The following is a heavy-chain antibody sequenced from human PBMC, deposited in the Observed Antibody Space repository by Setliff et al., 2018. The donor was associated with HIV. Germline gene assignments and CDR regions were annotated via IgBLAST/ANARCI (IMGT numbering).Heavy chain of an antibody. CDR2: IIPIFGTA. CDR1: GDTFSNYA. Sequence: VASVKVSCKASGDTFSNYAISWVRQAPGQGLEWMGGIIPIFGTANYAQKFQGRVTITADESTSTAYMELSSLRSEDTAVYYCARARERITMIVVVPDAFDIWGQGTMVTVSS. D-gene: IGHD3-22*01. CDR3: ARARERITMIVVVPDAFDI. J-gene: IGHJ3*02. V-gene: IGHV1-69*13.